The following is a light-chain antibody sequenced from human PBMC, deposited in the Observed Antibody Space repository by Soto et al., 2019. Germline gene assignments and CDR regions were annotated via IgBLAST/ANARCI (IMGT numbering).Light chain of an antibody. CDR2: KAS. J-gene: IGKJ1*01. CDR1: QSINIW. CDR3: QQYNDHRT. V-gene: IGKV1-5*03. Sequence: DIQMTQSPSTLSASVGDRVTITCRASQSINIWLAWYQQKPGKAPKLLISKASTLESGVPSRFSGTGSGTEFTLTINSLQPDDFATYYCQQYNDHRTFGQGTKVEI.